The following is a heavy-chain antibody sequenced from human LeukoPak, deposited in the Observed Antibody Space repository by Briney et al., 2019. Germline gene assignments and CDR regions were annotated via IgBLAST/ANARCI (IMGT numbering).Heavy chain of an antibody. CDR3: ARGSGNRRGDY. V-gene: IGHV4-30-4*01. CDR2: IYYSGST. D-gene: IGHD4-23*01. CDR1: GGSISSGDYY. J-gene: IGHJ4*02. Sequence: SETLSLTCTVSGGSISSGDYYWSWIRQPPGKGLEWIGYIYYSGSTYYNPSLKSRVTISVDTSKNQFSLKLSSVTAADTAVYYCARGSGNRRGDYWGQGTLVTVSS.